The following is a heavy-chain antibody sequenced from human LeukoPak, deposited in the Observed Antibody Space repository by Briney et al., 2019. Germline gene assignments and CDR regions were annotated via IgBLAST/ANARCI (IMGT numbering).Heavy chain of an antibody. J-gene: IGHJ6*02. V-gene: IGHV1-2*06. CDR2: INPNSGGT. CDR1: GYTFTIYG. CDR3: ARRVVPIYYYYYYGMDV. Sequence: ASVKVSCTASGYTFTIYGISWVRQAPGQGLEWMGRINPNSGGTNYAQKFQGRVTMTRDTSISTVYMELSRLRSDDTAVYYCARRVVPIYYYYYYGMDVWGQGTTVTVSS. D-gene: IGHD2-15*01.